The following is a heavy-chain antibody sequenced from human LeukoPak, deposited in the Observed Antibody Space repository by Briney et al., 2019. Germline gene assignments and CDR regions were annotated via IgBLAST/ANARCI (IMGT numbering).Heavy chain of an antibody. CDR1: GFTFSSYS. CDR2: ISWNSGSI. J-gene: IGHJ4*02. Sequence: GGSLRLPCAASGFTFSSYSMNWVRQAPGKGLEWVSGISWNSGSIGYADSVKGRFTISRDNAKNSLYLQMNSLRAEDTALYYCATASSGWEYYFDYWGQGTLVTVSS. V-gene: IGHV3-9*01. CDR3: ATASSGWEYYFDY. D-gene: IGHD6-19*01.